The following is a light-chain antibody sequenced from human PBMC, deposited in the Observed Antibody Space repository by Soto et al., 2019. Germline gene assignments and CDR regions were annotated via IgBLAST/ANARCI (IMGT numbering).Light chain of an antibody. CDR2: GNS. Sequence: VLTQPPSVSWAPGQRVTISCTGSSSNIGAGYDVHWYQQLPGTAPKLLIYGNSNRPSGVPDRFSGSKSGTSASLAITGLQAEDEADYYCQSYDSSPSGYVFGTGTKVTVL. J-gene: IGLJ1*01. V-gene: IGLV1-40*01. CDR1: SSNIGAGYD. CDR3: QSYDSSPSGYV.